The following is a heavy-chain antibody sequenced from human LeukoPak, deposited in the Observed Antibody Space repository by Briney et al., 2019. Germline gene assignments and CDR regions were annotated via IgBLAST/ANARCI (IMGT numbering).Heavy chain of an antibody. Sequence: ASVKVSCKASGYTFTGYFMHWVRQAPGQGLEWMGWINPNSGGTNYAQKFQGRVTMTRDTSISTAYMELRSLRSDDTAVYYCAREDVYSSSWYSDYWGQGTLVTVSS. D-gene: IGHD6-13*01. CDR3: AREDVYSSSWYSDY. V-gene: IGHV1-2*02. CDR1: GYTFTGYF. J-gene: IGHJ4*02. CDR2: INPNSGGT.